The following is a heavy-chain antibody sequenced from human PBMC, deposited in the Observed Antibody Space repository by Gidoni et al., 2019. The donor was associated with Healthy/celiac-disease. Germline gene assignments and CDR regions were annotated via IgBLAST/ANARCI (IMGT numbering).Heavy chain of an antibody. CDR3: ASSYYDSSGYYHRGWYYFDY. D-gene: IGHD3-22*01. J-gene: IGHJ4*02. V-gene: IGHV3-33*01. Sequence: QVQLVESGGGVVQPGRSLRLSCAASGFTFSSYGMHWVRQAPGKGLARVAVIWYDGSNKYYADSVKGRFTISRDNSKNTLYLQMNSLRAEDTAVYYCASSYYDSSGYYHRGWYYFDYWGQGTLVTVSS. CDR1: GFTFSSYG. CDR2: IWYDGSNK.